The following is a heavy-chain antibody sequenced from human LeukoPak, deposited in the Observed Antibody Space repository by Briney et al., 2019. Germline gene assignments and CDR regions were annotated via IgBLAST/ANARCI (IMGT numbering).Heavy chain of an antibody. J-gene: IGHJ6*03. V-gene: IGHV3-48*03. CDR3: ARVPAAMSPLNYYYYYMDV. CDR2: ISSNGSTI. Sequence: GGSLRLSCAASGFTFSSYEMNWVRQAPGKGLEWVSYISSNGSTIYYADSVKGRFTISRDNAKNSLYLQMNSLRAEDTAVYYCARVPAAMSPLNYYYYYMDVWGKGTTVTISS. D-gene: IGHD2-2*01. CDR1: GFTFSSYE.